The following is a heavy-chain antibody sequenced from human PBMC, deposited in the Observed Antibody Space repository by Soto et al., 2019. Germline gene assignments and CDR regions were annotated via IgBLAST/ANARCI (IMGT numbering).Heavy chain of an antibody. CDR1: GFTFSSYG. D-gene: IGHD3-3*01. Sequence: GGSLRLSCAASGFTFSSYGMHWVRQAPGKGLEWVAVIWYDGSNKYYADSVKGRFTISRDNSKNTLYLQMNSLRAEDTAVYYCAREFITIFVMDVWGKGTTVTVSS. J-gene: IGHJ6*03. CDR2: IWYDGSNK. CDR3: AREFITIFVMDV. V-gene: IGHV3-33*01.